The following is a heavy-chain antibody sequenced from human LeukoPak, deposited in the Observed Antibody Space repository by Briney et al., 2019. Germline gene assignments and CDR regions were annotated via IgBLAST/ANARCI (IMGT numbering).Heavy chain of an antibody. J-gene: IGHJ4*02. D-gene: IGHD3-22*01. CDR2: MWSDGSNK. Sequence: GRSLRLSCAASGFTFSNYGIHWVRQAPGKGLEGVAVMWSDGSNKFYADSVKGRFTVSRDNSKNTVYLQMNSLRAEDTAVYYCARDFDTSGHYLFDYWGQGTLITVSS. CDR3: ARDFDTSGHYLFDY. V-gene: IGHV3-33*01. CDR1: GFTFSNYG.